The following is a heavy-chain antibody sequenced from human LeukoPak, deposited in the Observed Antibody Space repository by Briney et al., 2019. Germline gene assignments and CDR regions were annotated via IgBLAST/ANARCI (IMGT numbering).Heavy chain of an antibody. Sequence: SETLSLTCTVPGGATTTYYWSWIRQPPGKGLEWIGYIYHIGSSSYNPSLNSRVTMSIDTSTNQSSLRLSSVTAADTAIYYCARETSWRYFDYWGQGILVTVSS. CDR1: GGATTTYY. J-gene: IGHJ4*02. CDR3: ARETSWRYFDY. CDR2: IYHIGSS. V-gene: IGHV4-59*01. D-gene: IGHD5-24*01.